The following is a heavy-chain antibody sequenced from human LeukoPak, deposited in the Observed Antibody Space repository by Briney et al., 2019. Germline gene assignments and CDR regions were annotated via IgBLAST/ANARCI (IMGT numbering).Heavy chain of an antibody. D-gene: IGHD3-22*01. J-gene: IGHJ4*02. CDR3: TTENTMIAVAQYV. Sequence: GGSLRLSCAASGFTFSNAWMNWVRQAPGKGLEWVGRIKSKTDVGTTDYAAPVKGRFTISRDDSKNTLYVQMNSLKTEDTAVYYCTTENTMIAVAQYVWGQGTLVTVSS. CDR2: IKSKTDVGTT. V-gene: IGHV3-15*01. CDR1: GFTFSNAW.